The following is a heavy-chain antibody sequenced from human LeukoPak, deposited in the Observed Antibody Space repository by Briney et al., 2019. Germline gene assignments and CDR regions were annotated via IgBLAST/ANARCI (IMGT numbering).Heavy chain of an antibody. Sequence: GGSLELSCATSGFTFSSNTMNWVRQAPGKGLEWVSFISTTGSTIHYGDTVRGRFTISRDNAENSLSLQMNSLRDEDMAVYYSARGCIGGSCWSRNWFDPWGQGTLVTVPS. CDR3: ARGCIGGSCWSRNWFDP. J-gene: IGHJ5*02. CDR2: ISTTGSTI. V-gene: IGHV3-48*02. D-gene: IGHD2-15*01. CDR1: GFTFSSNT.